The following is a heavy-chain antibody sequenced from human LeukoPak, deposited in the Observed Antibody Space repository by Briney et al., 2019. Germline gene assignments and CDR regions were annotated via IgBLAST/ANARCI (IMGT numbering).Heavy chain of an antibody. Sequence: GGSLRLSCAASGFTFSSYGMHWVRQAPGKGLEWVAVISYDGSNKYYADSVKGRFTISRDNPKNTLYLQMNSLRAEDTAVYYCAKDHSSGWDYFDYWGQGTLVTVSS. CDR1: GFTFSSYG. CDR2: ISYDGSNK. V-gene: IGHV3-30*18. D-gene: IGHD6-19*01. CDR3: AKDHSSGWDYFDY. J-gene: IGHJ4*02.